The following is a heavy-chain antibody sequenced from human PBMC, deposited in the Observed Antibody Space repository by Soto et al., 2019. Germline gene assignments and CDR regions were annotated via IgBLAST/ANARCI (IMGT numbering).Heavy chain of an antibody. CDR2: IIPIFGTA. J-gene: IGHJ6*02. CDR1: GGTFSSYA. V-gene: IGHV1-69*13. Sequence: GASVKVSCKASGGTFSSYAISWVRQAPGQGLEWMGGIIPIFGTANYAQKFQGRVTITADESTCTAYMELSSLRSEDTAVYYCARGEKQWLPLGGYYYYYGMDVWGQGTTVTVSS. D-gene: IGHD6-19*01. CDR3: ARGEKQWLPLGGYYYYYGMDV.